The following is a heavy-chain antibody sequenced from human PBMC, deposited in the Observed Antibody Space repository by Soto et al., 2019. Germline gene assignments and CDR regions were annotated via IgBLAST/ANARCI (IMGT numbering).Heavy chain of an antibody. CDR3: AKDRDLNYYGSGSCYNY. J-gene: IGHJ4*02. CDR1: GFTLSSYA. D-gene: IGHD3-10*01. CDR2: ISGSAGST. Sequence: PGGSLRLSCAASGFTLSSYAMTWVRQAPGKGLEWVSTISGSAGSTYYADSVKGRFTISRDSSENTLYLQMNSLRAEDTAVYYCAKDRDLNYYGSGSCYNYWGQGTLVTVSS. V-gene: IGHV3-23*01.